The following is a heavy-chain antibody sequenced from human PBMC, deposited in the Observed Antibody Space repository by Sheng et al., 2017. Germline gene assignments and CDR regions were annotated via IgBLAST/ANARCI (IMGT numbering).Heavy chain of an antibody. CDR1: GYSISSGYY. J-gene: IGHJ3*02. CDR3: ARALGAFDI. CDR2: IYHSGST. D-gene: IGHD3-16*01. V-gene: IGHV4-38-2*01. Sequence: QVQLQESGTGLVKPSETLSLTCAVSGYSISSGYYWGWIRQPPGKGLEWIGSIYHSGSTYYNPSLKSRVTISVDTSKNQFSLKLSSVTAADTAVYYCARALGAFDIWGQGDNGHRLF.